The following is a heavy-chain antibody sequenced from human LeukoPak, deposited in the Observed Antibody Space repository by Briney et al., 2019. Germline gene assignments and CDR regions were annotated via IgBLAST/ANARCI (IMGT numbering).Heavy chain of an antibody. CDR2: ISSSGGRT. J-gene: IGHJ5*02. Sequence: GGSLRLSCAASGFTFYNYAMSWVRQAPGKGPEWVSSISSSGGRTYYADSVKGRFTISRDNSKNTLYLQMNRLRAEDTAVFYCAKSSLLEWLSRQSWFDPWGQGTLVTVSS. CDR3: AKSSLLEWLSRQSWFDP. CDR1: GFTFYNYA. V-gene: IGHV3-23*01. D-gene: IGHD3-3*01.